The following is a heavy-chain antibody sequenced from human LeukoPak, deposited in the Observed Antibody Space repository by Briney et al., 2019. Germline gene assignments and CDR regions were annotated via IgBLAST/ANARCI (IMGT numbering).Heavy chain of an antibody. V-gene: IGHV3-30*02. Sequence: GGSLRLSCAASGFTFSRYGMHWVRQAPGKGLEWVAFIRYDGSNKYYADSVKGRFTISRDNSKNTLYLQMNSLRAEDTAVYYCAKDQYCTNGVCSDDAFDIWGQGTMVTVSS. CDR1: GFTFSRYG. D-gene: IGHD2-8*01. J-gene: IGHJ3*02. CDR2: IRYDGSNK. CDR3: AKDQYCTNGVCSDDAFDI.